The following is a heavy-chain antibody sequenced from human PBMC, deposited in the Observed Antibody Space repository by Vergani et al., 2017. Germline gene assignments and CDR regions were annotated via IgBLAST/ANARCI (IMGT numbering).Heavy chain of an antibody. CDR1: GYTFTSYG. Sequence: QVQLVQSGAEVKKPGASVKVSCKASGYTFTSYGISWVRQATGQGLEWMGWMNPNSGNTGYAQKFQGRVTMTRNTSISTAYMELSSLRSEDTAVYDCARAPTIQYQLLSITYYYYYYMDVWGKGTTVTVSS. CDR3: ARAPTIQYQLLSITYYYYYYMDV. J-gene: IGHJ6*03. D-gene: IGHD2-2*01. CDR2: MNPNSGNT. V-gene: IGHV1-8*02.